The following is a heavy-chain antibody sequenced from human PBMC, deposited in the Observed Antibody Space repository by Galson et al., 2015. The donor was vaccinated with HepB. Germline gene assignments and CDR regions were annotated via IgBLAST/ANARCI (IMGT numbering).Heavy chain of an antibody. CDR3: ASSRRGYYDST. Sequence: SLRLSCAASGFTFSSYAMSWVRQAPGKGLEWVSAISGSGGSTYYADSVKGRFTISRDNSKNTLYLQMNSLRAEDTAVYYCASSRRGYYDSTWGQGTLVTVSS. CDR2: ISGSGGST. CDR1: GFTFSSYA. V-gene: IGHV3-23*01. D-gene: IGHD3-22*01. J-gene: IGHJ5*02.